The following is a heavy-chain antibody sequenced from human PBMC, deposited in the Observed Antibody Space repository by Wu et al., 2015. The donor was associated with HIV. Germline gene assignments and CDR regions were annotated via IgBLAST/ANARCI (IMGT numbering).Heavy chain of an antibody. D-gene: IGHD2-15*01. J-gene: IGHJ5*01. CDR2: MNPNSGNA. CDR3: ARDRDVVPIVAATSWFDS. CDR1: GYTFPNYD. Sequence: QVQLVQSGAEVKKPGASVKVSCKASGYTFPNYDINWVRQVPGEGLEWMGWMNPNSGNAGYAEKFQGRVTMTRDTSITTAYMELSSLKSEDTAIYYCARDRDVVPIVAATSWFDSWGRGTLVTVSS. V-gene: IGHV1-8*01.